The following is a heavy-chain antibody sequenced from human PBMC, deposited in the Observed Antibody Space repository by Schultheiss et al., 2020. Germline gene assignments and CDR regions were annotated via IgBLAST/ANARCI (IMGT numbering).Heavy chain of an antibody. J-gene: IGHJ5*02. Sequence: ASVKVSCKASGGTFSSYAISWVRQAPGQGLEWMGWINPNSGGTNYAQKFQGRVTMTRDTSISTAYMELSRLRSDDTAVYYCARGSWSGSNWFDPWGQGTLVNGYS. D-gene: IGHD6-13*01. CDR1: GGTFSSYA. CDR3: ARGSWSGSNWFDP. V-gene: IGHV1-2*02. CDR2: INPNSGGT.